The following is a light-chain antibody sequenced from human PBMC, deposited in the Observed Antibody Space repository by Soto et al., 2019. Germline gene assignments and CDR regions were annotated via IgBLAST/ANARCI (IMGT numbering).Light chain of an antibody. V-gene: IGKV1-39*01. J-gene: IGKJ1*01. CDR2: AAS. CDR1: QSIDNY. Sequence: DIQMTQSPSSLSASVGDRVTITCRTSQSIDNYLNWYQQKPGKAPKLLMYAASTLQSGVPSRFSGSGSETDFTLTISCLQSEDFATYYCQQYYSFPGTFGQGTKVEIK. CDR3: QQYYSFPGT.